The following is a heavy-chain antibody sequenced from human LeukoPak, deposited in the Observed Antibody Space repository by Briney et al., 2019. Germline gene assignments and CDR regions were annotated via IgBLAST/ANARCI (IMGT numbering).Heavy chain of an antibody. V-gene: IGHV3-15*01. CDR2: IKSKTDGGTT. Sequence: PGGSLRLSCAAPGFTFTNAWMSWVRQAPGKGLESVGRIKSKTDGGTTDYAAPVKGRFTISRDDPKNTLSLQMNSLKTEDTAVYYCTKDEWSWGQGILVTVSS. J-gene: IGHJ4*02. CDR1: GFTFTNAW. D-gene: IGHD3-3*01. CDR3: TKDEWS.